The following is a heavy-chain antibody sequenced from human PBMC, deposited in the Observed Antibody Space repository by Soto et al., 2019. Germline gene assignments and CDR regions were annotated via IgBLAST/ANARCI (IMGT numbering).Heavy chain of an antibody. Sequence: QVQLAQYGTEVKKPGSSVKVSCKASGGTFNSYTVSWVRQAPGQGLEWMARIIPILGITNYAQKFQGRVTVTADKSATTSYMELTSLRSEDTALYYCASFGYCDAGGCNKRVEIWGRGTMVVVSS. D-gene: IGHD2-8*02. CDR3: ASFGYCDAGGCNKRVEI. V-gene: IGHV1-69*02. J-gene: IGHJ3*02. CDR1: GGTFNSYT. CDR2: IIPILGIT.